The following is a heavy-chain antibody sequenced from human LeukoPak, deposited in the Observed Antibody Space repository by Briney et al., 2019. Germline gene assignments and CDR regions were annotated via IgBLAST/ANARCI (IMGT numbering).Heavy chain of an antibody. CDR1: GGSISSGGYY. V-gene: IGHV4-31*03. D-gene: IGHD2-15*01. CDR2: IYYSGNA. CDR3: ARGCSGGSCSPKDSFDM. Sequence: SETLSLTCTVSGGSISSGGYYWSWIRQHPGKGLEWIGYIYYSGNAYYNPSLKSRATISIDTSKSQFSLKLSSVTVADTAVYYCARGCSGGSCSPKDSFDMWGQGTMVTVSS. J-gene: IGHJ3*02.